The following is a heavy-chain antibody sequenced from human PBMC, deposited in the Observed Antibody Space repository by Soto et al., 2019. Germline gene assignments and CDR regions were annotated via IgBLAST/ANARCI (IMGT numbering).Heavy chain of an antibody. CDR2: IMPIFGRP. CDR1: GGTFSNYA. J-gene: IGHJ6*02. V-gene: IGHV1-69*12. CDR3: AIWVEEAGIGGNYYYGMDV. D-gene: IGHD6-19*01. Sequence: QVQLVQSGAEVKKPGSSVKVSCKASGGTFSNYAFSWVRQAPGQGLEWLGGIMPIFGRPDYEQKFRDRVTISADESTSSAHMELSSLRSEDTAVYYCAIWVEEAGIGGNYYYGMDVWGQGTTVTVSS.